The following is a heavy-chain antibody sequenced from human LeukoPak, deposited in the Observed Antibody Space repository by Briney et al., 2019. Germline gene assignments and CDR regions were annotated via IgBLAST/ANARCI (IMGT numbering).Heavy chain of an antibody. Sequence: GESLKISCKGSGYTFTDYWIAWVRPMPGKGLEWMGSIYPGDSDTRYSPSFQGQVTISADKSISTAYLQWSSLKASDTAMYYCARGSAYSASPPYFWGQGTLVTVSS. CDR2: IYPGDSDT. V-gene: IGHV5-51*01. CDR1: GYTFTDYW. D-gene: IGHD2-15*01. J-gene: IGHJ4*02. CDR3: ARGSAYSASPPYF.